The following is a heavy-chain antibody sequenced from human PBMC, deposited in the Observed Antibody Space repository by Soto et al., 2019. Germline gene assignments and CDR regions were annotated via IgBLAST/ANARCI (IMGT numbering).Heavy chain of an antibody. V-gene: IGHV1-18*01. CDR1: GYTFTRYG. CDR2: ISANNGNT. J-gene: IGHJ4*02. CDR3: ARAVTMVRGFILKYDY. D-gene: IGHD3-10*01. Sequence: QVQLVQSGAEVKKPGASVKVSCQASGYTFTRYGISCVRQAPGQGHEWMGWISANNGNTNYAQKLQGRVTMTTDTSTSTAYRELRSLRADDTAVDYCARAVTMVRGFILKYDYWGQGALDTVSS.